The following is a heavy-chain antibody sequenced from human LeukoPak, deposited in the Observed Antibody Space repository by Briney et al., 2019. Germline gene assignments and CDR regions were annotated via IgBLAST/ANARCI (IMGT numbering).Heavy chain of an antibody. J-gene: IGHJ4*02. CDR2: SSRSSSYI. Sequence: GGSLRLSCAASGFTFSSYGMHWVRQAPGKGLEWVSSSSRSSSYIYYADSVKGRFTISRDNAKNSLYLQMNSLRVEDTAVYYCATSAFDYWGQGTLVTVSS. CDR3: ATSAFDY. CDR1: GFTFSSYG. V-gene: IGHV3-21*01.